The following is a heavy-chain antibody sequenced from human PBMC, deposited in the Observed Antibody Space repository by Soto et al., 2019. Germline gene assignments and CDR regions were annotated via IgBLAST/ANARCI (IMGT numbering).Heavy chain of an antibody. CDR2: ISSSSSYI. Sequence: PGASLRLSCAASGFTFSSYSMNWVRQAPGKGLEWVSSISSSSSYIYYADSVKGRFTISRDNAKNSLYLQMNSLRAEDTAVYYCAVGSSGWYDAFDIRGQGTMVTVSS. CDR3: AVGSSGWYDAFDI. D-gene: IGHD6-19*01. CDR1: GFTFSSYS. J-gene: IGHJ3*02. V-gene: IGHV3-21*01.